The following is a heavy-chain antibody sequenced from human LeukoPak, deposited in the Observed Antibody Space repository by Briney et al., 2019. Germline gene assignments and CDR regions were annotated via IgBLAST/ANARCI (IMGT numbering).Heavy chain of an antibody. D-gene: IGHD6-19*01. J-gene: IGHJ2*01. V-gene: IGHV3-7*01. Sequence: PGGSLRLSCAASGFTFSNYAMRWVRQAPGKGLEWVANIKQDGSEKYYVDSVKGRFTISRDNAKNSLYLQMNSLRAEDTAVYYCARGGDGSSGWSYWYFDLWGRGTLVTVSS. CDR3: ARGGDGSSGWSYWYFDL. CDR2: IKQDGSEK. CDR1: GFTFSNYA.